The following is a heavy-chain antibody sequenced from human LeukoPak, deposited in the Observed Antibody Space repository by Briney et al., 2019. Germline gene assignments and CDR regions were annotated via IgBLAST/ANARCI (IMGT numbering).Heavy chain of an antibody. CDR1: GGSLSDHY. V-gene: IGHV4-34*01. CDR3: AREPGYCSGGSCYGGWFDP. CDR2: INPRGST. J-gene: IGHJ5*02. D-gene: IGHD2-15*01. Sequence: SETLSLTGAVYGGSLSDHYWSWFRQPPGKGLEWIGVINPRGSTIYNPSLKSRVTISVDTSKNQFSLNLSSVTAADTAVYYCAREPGYCSGGSCYGGWFDPWGQGTLVTVSS.